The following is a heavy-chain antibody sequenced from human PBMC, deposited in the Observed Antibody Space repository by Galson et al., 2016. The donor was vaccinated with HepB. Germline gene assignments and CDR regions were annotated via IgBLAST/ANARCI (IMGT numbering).Heavy chain of an antibody. J-gene: IGHJ4*02. Sequence: TLSLTCIVSGDSISSGNYYWTWIRQHPGNGLEWIGYIHYSGNTYYNPSLKTRLTISRDTSKNHFSLELFSVTAADTALYYWARGGGNYGRIFDIWGQGNLVTVSS. CDR1: GDSISSGNYY. CDR3: ARGGGNYGRIFDI. D-gene: IGHD3-3*02. CDR2: IHYSGNT. V-gene: IGHV4-31*03.